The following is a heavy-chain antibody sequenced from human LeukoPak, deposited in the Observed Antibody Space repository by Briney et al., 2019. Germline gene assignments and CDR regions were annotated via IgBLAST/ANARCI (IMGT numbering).Heavy chain of an antibody. CDR3: AREGLKLPLDY. Sequence: SETLSLTCAVYGGSFSGYSWNWIRQPPVKGLEWIGEINHSGGTNYNPSLKSRVTISVDTSKKQFSLKLSSVTAADTAVYYCAREGLKLPLDYWGQGTLVTVSS. CDR1: GGSFSGYS. V-gene: IGHV4-34*01. J-gene: IGHJ4*02. D-gene: IGHD2-15*01. CDR2: INHSGGT.